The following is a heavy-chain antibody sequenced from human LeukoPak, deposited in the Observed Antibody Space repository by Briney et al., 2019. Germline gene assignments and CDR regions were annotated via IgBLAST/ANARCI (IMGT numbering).Heavy chain of an antibody. CDR1: GCTFSYYV. CDR2: ISPNEGST. Sequence: PGGSLRLSCLSSGCTFSYYVMHWVRQAPGKGVDYVSGISPNEGSTYYSDCVNGRFIISRENSKNTLYVQMSSRRAEDTAVYYCLKDRGRHTQLLFDYWGQGTLVTVSS. J-gene: IGHJ4*02. D-gene: IGHD1-1*01. CDR3: LKDRGRHTQLLFDY. V-gene: IGHV3-64*05.